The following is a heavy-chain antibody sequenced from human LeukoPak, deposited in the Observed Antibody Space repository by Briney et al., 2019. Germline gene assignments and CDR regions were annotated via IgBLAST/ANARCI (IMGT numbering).Heavy chain of an antibody. V-gene: IGHV4-39*01. CDR3: ARQGRGIQLQTYFDY. J-gene: IGHJ4*02. CDR2: IYYSGST. D-gene: IGHD2-2*01. CDR1: GGSISRGSYY. Sequence: SETLSLTCTVSGGSISRGSYYCGWIRQPPGNGLEWFGSIYYSGSTYYTPSLKRRVTISVDTSKSQFSLRLSSVTAADTAVYYCARQGRGIQLQTYFDYWGQGTLVTVSS.